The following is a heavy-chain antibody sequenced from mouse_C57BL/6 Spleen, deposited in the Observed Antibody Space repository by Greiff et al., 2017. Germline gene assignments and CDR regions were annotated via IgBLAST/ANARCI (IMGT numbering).Heavy chain of an antibody. CDR1: GYTFTSYG. D-gene: IGHD2-4*01. CDR3: ARSRYDYDDAMDY. CDR2: IYPRSGNT. V-gene: IGHV1-81*01. Sequence: QVQLQQSGAELARPGASVKLSCKASGYTFTSYGISWVKQRTGQGLEWIGEIYPRSGNTYYNEKFKGKATLTADKSSSTAYMELRSLTSEDSAVXVCARSRYDYDDAMDYWGQGTSVTVSS. J-gene: IGHJ4*01.